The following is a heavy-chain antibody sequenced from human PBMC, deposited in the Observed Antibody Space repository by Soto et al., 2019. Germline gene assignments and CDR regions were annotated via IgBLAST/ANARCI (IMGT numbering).Heavy chain of an antibody. CDR1: GGSFSGYY. J-gene: IGHJ4*02. CDR2: INHSGST. D-gene: IGHD2-15*01. Sequence: PSETLSLTCAVYGGSFSGYYWSWIRQPPGKGLEWIGEINHSGSTNYNPSLKSRVTISVDTSKNQFSLKLSSVTAADTAVYYCARYSRRPIRGYCSGGSCYGFDYWGQGTLVTVSS. CDR3: ARYSRRPIRGYCSGGSCYGFDY. V-gene: IGHV4-34*01.